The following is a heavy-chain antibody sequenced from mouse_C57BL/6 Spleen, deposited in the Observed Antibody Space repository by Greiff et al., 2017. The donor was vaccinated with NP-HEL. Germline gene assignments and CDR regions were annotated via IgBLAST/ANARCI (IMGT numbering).Heavy chain of an antibody. CDR2: IDPETGGT. Sequence: VQLQQSGAELVRPGASVTLSCKASGYTFTDYEMHWVKQTPVHGLEWIGAIDPETGGTAYNQKFKGKAILTADKSSSTAYMELRSLTSEDSAVYYCTRSYPYYAMDYWGQGTSVTVSS. CDR3: TRSYPYYAMDY. CDR1: GYTFTDYE. J-gene: IGHJ4*01. D-gene: IGHD2-10*01. V-gene: IGHV1-15*01.